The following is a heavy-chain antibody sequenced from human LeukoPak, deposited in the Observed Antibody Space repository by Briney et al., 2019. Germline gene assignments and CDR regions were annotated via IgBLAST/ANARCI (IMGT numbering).Heavy chain of an antibody. Sequence: QPGGSLRLSCAASGLTFSTYSMNWVRQAPGKGLEWVSYISSGSGTIYYADSVKGRLTISRDNAKNSLYLQMNTLRAEDTAVYYCAKYGSSWSYDYWGQGTLVTVSS. CDR1: GLTFSTYS. CDR3: AKYGSSWSYDY. CDR2: ISSGSGTI. D-gene: IGHD6-13*01. J-gene: IGHJ4*02. V-gene: IGHV3-48*04.